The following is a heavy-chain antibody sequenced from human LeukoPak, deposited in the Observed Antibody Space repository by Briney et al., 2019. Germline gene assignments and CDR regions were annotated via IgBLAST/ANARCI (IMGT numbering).Heavy chain of an antibody. Sequence: PGGSLRLSCAASGFTVSGNYMSWVRQAPGKGLEWLSVIHRGGNTYYADSVKGRFTISRDSSKNTVFLQMDSLRAEDTAVYYCARGPGYGLGVDYGDYWGQGTLVTVSS. CDR2: IHRGGNT. CDR3: ARGPGYGLGVDYGDY. D-gene: IGHD3-10*01. CDR1: GFTVSGNY. V-gene: IGHV3-66*01. J-gene: IGHJ4*02.